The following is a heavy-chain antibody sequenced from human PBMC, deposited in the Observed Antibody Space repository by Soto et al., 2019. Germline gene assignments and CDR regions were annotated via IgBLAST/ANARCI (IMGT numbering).Heavy chain of an antibody. J-gene: IGHJ6*02. Sequence: GESLKISCKGSGYSFTSYWIGWVRQMPGKGLEWMGIIYPGDSDTRYSPSFQGQVTISADKSISTAYLQWSSLKASDTAMYYCATLTTVTRDYYYGMDVWGQGTTVTVSS. D-gene: IGHD4-4*01. CDR1: GYSFTSYW. CDR2: IYPGDSDT. V-gene: IGHV5-51*01. CDR3: ATLTTVTRDYYYGMDV.